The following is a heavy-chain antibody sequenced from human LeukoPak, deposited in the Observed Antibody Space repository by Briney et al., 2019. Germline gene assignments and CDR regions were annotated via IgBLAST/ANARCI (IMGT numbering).Heavy chain of an antibody. D-gene: IGHD6-6*01. J-gene: IGHJ4*02. CDR1: GYSFTSYW. CDR3: ARASYSSSFPFDY. V-gene: IGHV5-51*01. Sequence: LGESLKISCKGSGYSFTSYWIGWVRQMPGKGLEWIGIIYPGDSDTRYSPSFQGQVTISADKSISTAYLQWSSLEASDTAMYYCARASYSSSFPFDYWGQGTLVTVSS. CDR2: IYPGDSDT.